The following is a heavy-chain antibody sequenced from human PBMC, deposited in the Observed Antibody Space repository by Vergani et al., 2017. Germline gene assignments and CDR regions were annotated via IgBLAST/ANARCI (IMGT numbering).Heavy chain of an antibody. CDR1: GGSISSSSYY. CDR2: IYYSGST. D-gene: IGHD6-13*01. Sequence: QLQLQESGPGLVKPSETLSLTCTVSGGSISSSSYYWGWIRQPPGKGLEWIGSIYYSGSTYYNPSLKSRVTISVDTSKNQFSLKLSSVTAADTAVYYCARDITSSSRYFDYWGQGTLVTVSS. V-gene: IGHV4-39*02. CDR3: ARDITSSSRYFDY. J-gene: IGHJ4*02.